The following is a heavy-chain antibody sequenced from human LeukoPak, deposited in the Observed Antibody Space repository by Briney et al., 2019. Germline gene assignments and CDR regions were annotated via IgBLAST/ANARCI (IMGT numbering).Heavy chain of an antibody. J-gene: IGHJ4*02. V-gene: IGHV4-59*01. D-gene: IGHD3-22*01. CDR1: GGSISSYY. CDR2: IYYSGST. CDR3: ARGFVGYYDSSGYYFDY. Sequence: KTSETLSLTCTVSGGSISSYYWSWIRQPPGKGLEWIGYIYYSGSTNYNPSLKSRVTISVDTSKNQFSLKLSSVTAADTAVYYCARGFVGYYDSSGYYFDYWGQGTLVTVSS.